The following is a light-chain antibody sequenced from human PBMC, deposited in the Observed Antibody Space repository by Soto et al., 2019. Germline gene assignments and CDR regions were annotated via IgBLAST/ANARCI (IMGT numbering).Light chain of an antibody. CDR2: DAS. CDR1: ESVRSR. V-gene: IGKV3-20*01. CDR3: QQYGSSPLT. J-gene: IGKJ4*01. Sequence: EIVLTQSPAILSLSPGERATLSCRASESVRSRLAWYQQKPGQPPRLLIFDASNRATGIPARFSGSGSGTDFTLTISKLEPEDFAVYYCQQYGSSPLTFGGGTKVDIK.